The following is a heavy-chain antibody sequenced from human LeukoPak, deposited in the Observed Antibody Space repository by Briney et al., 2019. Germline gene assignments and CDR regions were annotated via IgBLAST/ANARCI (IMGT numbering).Heavy chain of an antibody. CDR2: INPSAGST. D-gene: IGHD5-18*01. CDR3: ARDSSPDTAMELGLQDY. Sequence: ASVKVSCKASGYTFTSYYMHWVRQAPGQGLEWMGIINPSAGSTSYAQKFQGRVTMTRDTSTSTVYMELSSLRSEDTAVYYCARDSSPDTAMELGLQDYWGQGTLVTVSS. V-gene: IGHV1-46*01. CDR1: GYTFTSYY. J-gene: IGHJ4*02.